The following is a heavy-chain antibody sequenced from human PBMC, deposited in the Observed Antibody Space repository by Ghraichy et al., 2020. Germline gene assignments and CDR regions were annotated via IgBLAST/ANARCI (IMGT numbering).Heavy chain of an antibody. D-gene: IGHD3-22*01. J-gene: IGHJ6*02. V-gene: IGHV3-30*18. CDR2: ISDDGSNK. CDR1: GFTFNKYG. CDR3: AKERDTSGYYSFRGDYYGMDV. Sequence: LSLTCAASGFTFNKYGMHWVRQAPGKGLEWGAVISDDGSNKNHAESGRFTVSRDNSKNTLYLQMNSLRVEDTAVYYCAKERDTSGYYSFRGDYYGMDVWGQGTTVTVSS.